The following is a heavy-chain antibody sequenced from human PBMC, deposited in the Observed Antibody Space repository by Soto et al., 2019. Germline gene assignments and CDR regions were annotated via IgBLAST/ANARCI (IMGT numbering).Heavy chain of an antibody. CDR1: GGSISSSNW. J-gene: IGHJ4*02. V-gene: IGHV4-4*02. Sequence: QVQLQESGPGLVKPSGTLSLTCAVSGGSISSSNWWSWVRQPPGKGLEWIGEIYHSGSTNYNPSLKRRVTLSVAESRNQFSLKLSSVTAADTAVYYCARVAVAGTRVDCWGQGTLVTVSS. CDR3: ARVAVAGTRVDC. D-gene: IGHD6-19*01. CDR2: IYHSGST.